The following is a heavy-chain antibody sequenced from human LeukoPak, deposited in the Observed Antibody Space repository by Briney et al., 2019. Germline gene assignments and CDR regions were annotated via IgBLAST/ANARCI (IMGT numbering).Heavy chain of an antibody. D-gene: IGHD6-13*01. CDR3: ARDGVAAAGSVFYFDY. CDR1: GGSFSGYY. J-gene: IGHJ4*02. CDR2: INHSGST. Sequence: SETLSLTCAVYGGSFSGYYWSWIRQPPGKGLEWIGEINHSGSTNYNPSLKSRVTISVDTSKNQFSLKLSSVIAADTAVYYCARDGVAAAGSVFYFDYWGQGTLVTVSS. V-gene: IGHV4-34*01.